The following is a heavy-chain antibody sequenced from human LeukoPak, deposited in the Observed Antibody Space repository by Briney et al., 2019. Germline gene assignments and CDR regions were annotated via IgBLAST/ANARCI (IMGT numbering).Heavy chain of an antibody. J-gene: IGHJ5*02. CDR3: AKDPSTIFGVVIPTDDVGWFDP. CDR1: GFTFDDYA. D-gene: IGHD3-3*01. Sequence: QPGGSLRLSCAASGFTFDDYAMHWVRQAPGKGLEWVSGISWNSGSIGYADSVKGRFTISRDNSKNTLYLQMNSLRAEDTAVYYCAKDPSTIFGVVIPTDDVGWFDPWGQGTLVTVSS. CDR2: ISWNSGSI. V-gene: IGHV3-9*01.